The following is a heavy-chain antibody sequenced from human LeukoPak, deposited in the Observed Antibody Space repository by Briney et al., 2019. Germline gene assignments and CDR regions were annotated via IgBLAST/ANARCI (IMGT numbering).Heavy chain of an antibody. Sequence: SETLSLTCTVSGGSISSYYWSWIRQPPGKGLEWIGYIYYSGSTNYNPSLKSRVTISVDTSKNQFSLKLSSVTAADTAVCYCARTDPDDAFDIWGQGTMVTVSS. CDR2: IYYSGST. V-gene: IGHV4-59*01. CDR3: ARTDPDDAFDI. J-gene: IGHJ3*02. CDR1: GGSISSYY.